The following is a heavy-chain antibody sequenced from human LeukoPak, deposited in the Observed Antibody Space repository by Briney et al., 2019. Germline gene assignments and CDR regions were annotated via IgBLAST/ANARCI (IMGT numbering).Heavy chain of an antibody. CDR3: ARLEQQPGDY. Sequence: ASVKVSCKASGGTFSSYAISWVRQAPGQGLEWMGRIIPILGIANYAQKFQGRVMITADKSTSTAYMELSSLRSEDTAVYYCARLEQQPGDYWGQGTLVTVSS. D-gene: IGHD6-13*01. V-gene: IGHV1-69*04. CDR1: GGTFSSYA. J-gene: IGHJ4*02. CDR2: IIPILGIA.